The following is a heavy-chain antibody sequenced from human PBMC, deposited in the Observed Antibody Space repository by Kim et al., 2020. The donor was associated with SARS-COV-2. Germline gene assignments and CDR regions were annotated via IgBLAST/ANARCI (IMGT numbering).Heavy chain of an antibody. CDR2: IYHTGNT. Sequence: SETLSLTCTVSGGSISNNYWSWIRQPPGKGLEWIGYIYHTGNTNYNPSLKSRLTMSIDMSKSQFSLKLISVTAADTAVYYCVRGWAQGWFDPWGQGTLVIVSS. J-gene: IGHJ5*02. CDR1: GGSISNNY. V-gene: IGHV4-59*01. CDR3: VRGWAQGWFDP.